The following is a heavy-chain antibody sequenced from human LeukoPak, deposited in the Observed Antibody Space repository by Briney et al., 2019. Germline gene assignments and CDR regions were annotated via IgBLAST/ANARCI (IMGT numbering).Heavy chain of an antibody. D-gene: IGHD2-2*02. CDR1: GGTFSSYA. Sequence: ASVKVSCKASGGTFSSYAISWVRQAPGQGLEWMGGIIPIFGTANYAQKFQGRVTITADESTSTAYMELSSLRSEDTAVYYCARGCSSTSCYIPYYYMDVWGKGTTVTVSS. CDR2: IIPIFGTA. J-gene: IGHJ6*03. V-gene: IGHV1-69*01. CDR3: ARGCSSTSCYIPYYYMDV.